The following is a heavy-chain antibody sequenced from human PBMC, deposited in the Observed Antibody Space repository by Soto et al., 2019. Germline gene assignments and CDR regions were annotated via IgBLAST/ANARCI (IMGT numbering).Heavy chain of an antibody. Sequence: SVKVSCKGSGGTFSSYAISWVRQAPGQGLEWMGGIIPIFGTAKYSQKFQGRVTITRDTSASTAYMELSSLRSEDTAVYYCASASGSYLFDYYYGMDVWGQGTTVTVSS. CDR1: GGTFSSYA. J-gene: IGHJ6*02. CDR3: ASASGSYLFDYYYGMDV. CDR2: IIPIFGTA. V-gene: IGHV1-69*05. D-gene: IGHD1-26*01.